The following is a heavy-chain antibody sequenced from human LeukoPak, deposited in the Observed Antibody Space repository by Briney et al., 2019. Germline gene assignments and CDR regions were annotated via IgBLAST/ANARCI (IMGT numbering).Heavy chain of an antibody. J-gene: IGHJ3*02. CDR1: GFTFSSYG. D-gene: IGHD3-10*01. CDR3: AKDYIGSGMATLDAFDI. CDR2: IKQDGSEK. V-gene: IGHV3-7*01. Sequence: GGSLRLSCAASGFTFSSYGMHWVRQAPGKGLEWVANIKQDGSEKYYVDSVKGRFTISRDNAKNSLYLQMNSLRAEDTAVYYCAKDYIGSGMATLDAFDIWGQGTMVTVSS.